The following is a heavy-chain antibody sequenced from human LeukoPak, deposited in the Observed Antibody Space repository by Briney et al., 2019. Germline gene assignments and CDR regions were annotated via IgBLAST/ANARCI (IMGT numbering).Heavy chain of an antibody. CDR1: GFTFSDHY. CDR3: ARTHYYGSGSPTRY. V-gene: IGHV3-11*01. J-gene: IGHJ4*02. CDR2: ISSSGSTI. D-gene: IGHD3-10*01. Sequence: GGSLRLSCAASGFTFSDHYMDWIRQAPGKGLEWVSYISSSGSTIYYADSVKGRFTISRDNAKNSLYLQMNSLRAEDTAVYYCARTHYYGSGSPTRYWGQGTLVTVSS.